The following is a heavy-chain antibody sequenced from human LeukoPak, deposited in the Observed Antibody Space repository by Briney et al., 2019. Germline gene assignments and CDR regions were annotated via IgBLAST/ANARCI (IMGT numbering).Heavy chain of an antibody. CDR3: ATDPRAAAATGDY. CDR2: FDPEGGET. J-gene: IGHJ4*02. Sequence: ASVKVSCKVSGYTLTELSMHWVRQAPGKGLEWMGGFDPEGGETIYAQKFQGRVTMTEDTSTDTSYMELSSLRSEDTAVYYCATDPRAAAATGDYWGQGTLVTVSS. CDR1: GYTLTELS. D-gene: IGHD6-13*01. V-gene: IGHV1-24*01.